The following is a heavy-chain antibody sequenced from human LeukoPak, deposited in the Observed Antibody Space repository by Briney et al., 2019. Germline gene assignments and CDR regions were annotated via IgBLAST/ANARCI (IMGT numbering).Heavy chain of an antibody. CDR3: AKHNSPNWYDY. D-gene: IGHD1-1*01. V-gene: IGHV3-23*01. J-gene: IGHJ4*02. CDR1: GFTFSSYA. CDR2: ITGSGGNT. Sequence: PGGSLRLSCAASGFTFSSYAMSWVRQAPGKGLEWVSSITGSGGNTFYADSVKGRFTISRDNSKNMLYLQVNSLRAEDTAIYYCAKHNSPNWYDYWGQGTLVTVSS.